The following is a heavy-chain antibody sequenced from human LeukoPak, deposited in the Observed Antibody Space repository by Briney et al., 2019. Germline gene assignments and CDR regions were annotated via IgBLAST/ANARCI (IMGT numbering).Heavy chain of an antibody. D-gene: IGHD2-2*01. CDR3: ARTTEDCSSTSCYQYWFDP. CDR1: GGSINSSYYY. V-gene: IGHV4-39*07. J-gene: IGHJ5*02. Sequence: IPSETLSLTCTVSGGSINSSYYYWGWIRQPPGKGLEWIGSIYYSGSTYYNPSLKSRVTISVDMSKNQISLKVRSVTAADTAVYYCARTTEDCSSTSCYQYWFDPWGQGTLVTVSS. CDR2: IYYSGST.